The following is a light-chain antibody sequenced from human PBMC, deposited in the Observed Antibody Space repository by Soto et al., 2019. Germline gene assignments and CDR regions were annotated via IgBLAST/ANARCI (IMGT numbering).Light chain of an antibody. CDR1: QYIGSC. J-gene: IGKJ1*01. CDR3: QQYTGHSQT. V-gene: IGKV3-15*01. CDR2: DAS. Sequence: DMVLTRSPATLSVSLGDIATLSCMASQYIGSCMAWYQQRAGKAPKLLIFDASTWLTSVPARFSGSGSGTEFTLTISSLQSEDFAVYFCQQYTGHSQTFGQGTKVDIK.